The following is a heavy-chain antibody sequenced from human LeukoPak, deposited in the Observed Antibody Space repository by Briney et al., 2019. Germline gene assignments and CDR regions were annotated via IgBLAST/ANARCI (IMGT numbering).Heavy chain of an antibody. V-gene: IGHV4-59*01. D-gene: IGHD5-18*01. CDR1: GGSISSYY. CDR2: IYYSGST. Sequence: SETLSLTCTVSGGSISSYYWSWIRQPPGKGLEWIGYIYYSGSTNYHLTLRSRVTISVDTSKNQFSLKLSSVTAADTAVYYCARDSDTAMGTFDYWGQGTLVTVSS. J-gene: IGHJ4*02. CDR3: ARDSDTAMGTFDY.